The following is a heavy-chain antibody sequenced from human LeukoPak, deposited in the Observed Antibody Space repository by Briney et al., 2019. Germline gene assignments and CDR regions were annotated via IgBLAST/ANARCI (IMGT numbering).Heavy chain of an antibody. CDR2: IFYSGAT. CDR1: GGSISSSSYY. V-gene: IGHV4-39*01. D-gene: IGHD3-9*01. J-gene: IGHJ3*02. CDR3: ARLDKRVHNTFDI. Sequence: SETLSLTCTVSGGSISSSSYYWGWIRQPPGKGLEYIGSIFYSGATYYNPSLKSRVTLSVDMSKNQFSLKSSSVTAADTAVYYCARLDKRVHNTFDIWGQGTMVTVSS.